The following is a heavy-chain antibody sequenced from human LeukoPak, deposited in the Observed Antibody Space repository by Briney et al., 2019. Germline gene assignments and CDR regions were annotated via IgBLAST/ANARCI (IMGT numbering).Heavy chain of an antibody. J-gene: IGHJ4*02. CDR1: GYTFTGYY. Sequence: GESLKISCKASGYTFTGYYMHWVRQAPGQGLEWMGWINPNSGGTNYAQKFQGRVTMTRDTSISTAYMELSRLRSDDTAVYYCARHTLILEWSLPDWGQGTLVTVSS. V-gene: IGHV1-2*02. CDR3: ARHTLILEWSLPD. D-gene: IGHD3-3*01. CDR2: INPNSGGT.